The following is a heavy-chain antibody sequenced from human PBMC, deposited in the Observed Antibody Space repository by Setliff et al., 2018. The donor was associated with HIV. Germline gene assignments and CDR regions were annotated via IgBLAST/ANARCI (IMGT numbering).Heavy chain of an antibody. CDR2: VNLPKTL. V-gene: IGHV4-34*01. Sequence: SETLSLTCAVYGGSLNDYSWNWIRQSPGKGLEWIGEVNLPKTLNYNPSLESRITISVDTSKKQFSLNLRSVTAADTAVYYCARDPPGYGDSKDYWGQGKLVTVSS. CDR1: GGSLNDYS. J-gene: IGHJ4*02. CDR3: ARDPPGYGDSKDY. D-gene: IGHD4-17*01.